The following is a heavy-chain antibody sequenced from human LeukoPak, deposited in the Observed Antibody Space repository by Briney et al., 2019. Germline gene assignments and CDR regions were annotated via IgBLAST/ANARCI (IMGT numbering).Heavy chain of an antibody. CDR1: GFTLSTYS. Sequence: PGGSLRLSCAASGFTLSTYSMNWVRQAPGKGLEWVSSISSSSSYMYYADSVKGRFIISRDNAKNSLHLQMNSLRAEDTVVYYCARGGVGLVIIPGWEYDYYGLDVWGQGTTVTVSS. CDR3: ARGGVGLVIIPGWEYDYYGLDV. D-gene: IGHD3/OR15-3a*01. V-gene: IGHV3-21*01. CDR2: ISSSSSYM. J-gene: IGHJ6*02.